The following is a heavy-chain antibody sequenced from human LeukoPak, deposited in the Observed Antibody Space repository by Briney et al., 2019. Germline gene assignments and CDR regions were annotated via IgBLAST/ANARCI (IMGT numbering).Heavy chain of an antibody. V-gene: IGHV3-9*01. D-gene: IGHD6-13*01. CDR2: IGWNSDTI. CDR1: GFTFDDYA. J-gene: IGHJ4*02. CDR3: ARDIAAAGTGSDY. Sequence: GGSLRLSCAASGFTFDDYAMHWVRQAPGKGLEWVSGIGWNSDTIGYADSVKGRFTISRDNAKNSLYLQMNSLRAEDTAVYYCARDIAAAGTGSDYWGQGTLVTVSS.